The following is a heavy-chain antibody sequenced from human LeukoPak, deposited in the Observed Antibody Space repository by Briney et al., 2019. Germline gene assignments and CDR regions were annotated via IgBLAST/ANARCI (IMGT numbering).Heavy chain of an antibody. CDR2: INPNTGGA. D-gene: IGHD1-26*01. CDR1: GYAFTDYY. CDR3: ARITASLSRNFIVGTTTAFDP. Sequence: ASVKVSCQASGYAFTDYYMHWARHAPGQGLEWIGWINPNTGGASYAQKFQGRVTLTRDTSVGTAYMDLTSLRSDDTAVYYCARITASLSRNFIVGTTTAFDPWGQGTMVTVSS. J-gene: IGHJ5*02. V-gene: IGHV1-2*02.